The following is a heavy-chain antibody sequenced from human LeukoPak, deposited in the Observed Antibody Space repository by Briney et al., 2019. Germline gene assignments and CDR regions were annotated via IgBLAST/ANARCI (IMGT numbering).Heavy chain of an antibody. CDR3: ARNGNYYDSSGSSFDY. V-gene: IGHV3-21*01. Sequence: PGGSLRLSCAASGFTFSSYSMNWVRQAPGKGLEWVPSISSSSSYIYYADSVKGRFTISRDNAKNSLYLQMNSLRAEDTAVYYCARNGNYYDSSGSSFDYWGQGTLVTVSS. D-gene: IGHD3-22*01. CDR1: GFTFSSYS. J-gene: IGHJ4*02. CDR2: ISSSSSYI.